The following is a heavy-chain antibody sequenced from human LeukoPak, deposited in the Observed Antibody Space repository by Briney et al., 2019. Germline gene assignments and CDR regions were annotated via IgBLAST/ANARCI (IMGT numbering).Heavy chain of an antibody. J-gene: IGHJ5*02. Sequence: GGSLRLSCAASGFKFDDYGMSWVRQAPGKGLEWVCDINWNGAWTGYADSVKGRFTISRDNAKNYLYLQMNSLRAEDTALYYCAGYYYDSSRGFDLWGQGTLVTVSA. D-gene: IGHD3-22*01. CDR1: GFKFDDYG. CDR3: AGYYYDSSRGFDL. CDR2: INWNGAWT. V-gene: IGHV3-20*04.